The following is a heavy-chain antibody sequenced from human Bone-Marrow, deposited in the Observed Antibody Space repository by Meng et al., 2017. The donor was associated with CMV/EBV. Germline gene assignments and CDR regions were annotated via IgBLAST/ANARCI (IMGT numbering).Heavy chain of an antibody. D-gene: IGHD2/OR15-2a*01. J-gene: IGHJ4*02. CDR2: IRYDGSNK. V-gene: IGHV3-30*02. CDR1: GFTFSSYG. Sequence: GGSLRLSCAASGFTFSSYGMHWVRQAPGKGLEWVAFIRYDGSNKYYADSVKGRFTISRDNSKNTAYLQMNTVGVEDTAVYYCARGARQYFGYLLHPGDYWGQGTLVTVSS. CDR3: ARGARQYFGYLLHPGDY.